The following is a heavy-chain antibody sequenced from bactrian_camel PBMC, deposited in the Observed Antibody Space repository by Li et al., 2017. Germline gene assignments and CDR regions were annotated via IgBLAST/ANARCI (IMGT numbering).Heavy chain of an antibody. CDR1: GHTFSRNC. Sequence: HVQLVESGGGSVQSGGSLRLSCVASGHTFSRNCMGWFRQAPGKEREAVASMYTLGSDGNTYYSEAVKGRFTISQENAKNTVYLQMNNLQPEDTAMYYCAEGLGSRGEHCYSLNYWGQGTQVTVS. V-gene: IGHV3-2*01. CDR2: MYTLGSDGNT. D-gene: IGHD6*01. CDR3: AEGLGSRGEHCYSLNY. J-gene: IGHJ4*01.